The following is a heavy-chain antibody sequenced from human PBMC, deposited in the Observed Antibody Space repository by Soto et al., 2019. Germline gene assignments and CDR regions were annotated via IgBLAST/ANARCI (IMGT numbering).Heavy chain of an antibody. J-gene: IGHJ4*02. Sequence: PSETLYLTCTVSGGSISSGGYYWSWIRQHPGKGLEWIGYIYYSGSTYYNPSLKSRVTISVDTSKNQFSLKLSSVTAADTAVYYCARGAYDSSGYPTYYFDYWGQGTLVAVSS. CDR3: ARGAYDSSGYPTYYFDY. CDR1: GGSISSGGYY. V-gene: IGHV4-31*03. CDR2: IYYSGST. D-gene: IGHD3-22*01.